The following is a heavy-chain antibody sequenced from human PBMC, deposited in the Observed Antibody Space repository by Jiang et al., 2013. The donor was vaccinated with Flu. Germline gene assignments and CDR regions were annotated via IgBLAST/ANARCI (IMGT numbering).Heavy chain of an antibody. D-gene: IGHD7-27*01. J-gene: IGHJ4*02. CDR3: ARFRLGLDN. CDR2: IDHSRKT. V-gene: IGHV4-38-2*01. Sequence: EWIGSIDHSRKTFYXPALKSRVTISGDSAKSQFSLRLTSVTAADTAVYYCARFRLGLDNWGRGT.